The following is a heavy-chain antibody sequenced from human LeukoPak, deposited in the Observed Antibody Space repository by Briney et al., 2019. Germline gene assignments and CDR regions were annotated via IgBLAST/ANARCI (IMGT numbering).Heavy chain of an antibody. V-gene: IGHV3-23*01. J-gene: IGHJ4*02. D-gene: IGHD2-15*01. CDR1: GFTFSSYG. Sequence: GGSLRLSCAASGFTFSSYGMSWVRQAPGKGLEWVSAISGSGGSTYYADSVKGRFTISRDNSKNTLYLQMNSLRAEDTAVYYCAKTPPRYCSGGSCRLYYFDYWGQGTLVTVSS. CDR3: AKTPPRYCSGGSCRLYYFDY. CDR2: ISGSGGST.